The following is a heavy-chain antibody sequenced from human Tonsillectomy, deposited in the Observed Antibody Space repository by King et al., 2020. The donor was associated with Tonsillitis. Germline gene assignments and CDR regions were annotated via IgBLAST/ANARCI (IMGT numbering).Heavy chain of an antibody. CDR2: IKHDGSEK. V-gene: IGHV3-7*01. CDR3: ARDSSPRFDY. D-gene: IGHD6-13*01. J-gene: IGHJ4*02. Sequence: VQLVESGGGLVQPGGSLRLSCSASGFTFSSYWMSWVRQAPGKGLEWVAHIKHDGSEKYSVDSVKGRFTISRDNAKNSLYLQMNSLRAEDTSVYYCARDSSPRFDYWGQGTLVTVSS. CDR1: GFTFSSYW.